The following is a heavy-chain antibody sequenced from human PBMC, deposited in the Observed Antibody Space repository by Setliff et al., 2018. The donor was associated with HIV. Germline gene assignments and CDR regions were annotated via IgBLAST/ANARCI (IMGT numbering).Heavy chain of an antibody. V-gene: IGHV4-4*09. D-gene: IGHD2-2*01. CDR2: IYTSGTT. CDR3: AIGDEYPGVFQS. J-gene: IGHJ3*01. Sequence: ETLSLTCAVSSASISNYHWSWIRQTPGKGLEWIGSIYTSGTTNYNPSLEGRITTSVDLSKNHFSLNLLSVTAADTAVYYCAIGDEYPGVFQSWGQGKVVTVS. CDR1: SASISNYH.